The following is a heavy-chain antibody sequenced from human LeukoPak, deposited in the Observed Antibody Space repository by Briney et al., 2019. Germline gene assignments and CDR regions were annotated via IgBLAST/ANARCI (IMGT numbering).Heavy chain of an antibody. CDR3: ARTAYYYDSSGYDDAFDI. Sequence: PGGSLRLSCVASGFTFSDYHMSWIRQAPGKGLEWVSHISSRGTITYYADSVKGRFTISRDNAKNSLCLQMNSLRAEDTAVYYCARTAYYYDSSGYDDAFDIWGQGTMVTVSS. D-gene: IGHD3-22*01. J-gene: IGHJ3*02. CDR2: ISSRGTIT. CDR1: GFTFSDYH. V-gene: IGHV3-11*01.